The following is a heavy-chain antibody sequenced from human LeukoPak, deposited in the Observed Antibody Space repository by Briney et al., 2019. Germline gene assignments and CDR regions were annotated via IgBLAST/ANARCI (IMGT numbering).Heavy chain of an antibody. D-gene: IGHD2-15*01. CDR3: ARVSVVVAASDN. Sequence: ATVKVSCKASGYTFTSYGISWVRQAPGRGLEWVGWISAYNGNTNYAQTLQGRVTMPTDTPASRASMERGTLRSDDTPVYYCARVSVVVAASDNWGQGTLVTVSS. CDR1: GYTFTSYG. J-gene: IGHJ4*02. V-gene: IGHV1-18*01. CDR2: ISAYNGNT.